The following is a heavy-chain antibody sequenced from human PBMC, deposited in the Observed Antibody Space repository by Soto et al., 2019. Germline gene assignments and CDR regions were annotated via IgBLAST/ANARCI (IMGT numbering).Heavy chain of an antibody. V-gene: IGHV4-34*01. CDR1: GGSFSSFY. CDR2: IHYSGTT. CDR3: ARARATIAAAAIFDC. D-gene: IGHD6-13*01. Sequence: SETLSLTCTVYGGSFSSFYWSWIRQSPGKGLKWIGEIHYSGTTNYNPSLKSRVTISVDTSKNQFSLKLTSVTAADTAVYYCARARATIAAAAIFDCWGQGTLVTVS. J-gene: IGHJ4*02.